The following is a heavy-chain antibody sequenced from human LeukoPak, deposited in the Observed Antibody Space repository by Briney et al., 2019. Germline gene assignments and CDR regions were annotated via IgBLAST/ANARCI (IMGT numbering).Heavy chain of an antibody. CDR1: GGSISSSSYY. J-gene: IGHJ4*02. V-gene: IGHV4-39*07. CDR3: ARVTYYYGSGSYYFDY. Sequence: PSETLSLTCTVSGGSISSSSYYWGWIRQPPGKGLEWIGNIYYSGSTYYNPSLESRVTMSVDTSKNQFSLKLSSVTAADTAVYYCARVTYYYGSGSYYFDYWGQGTLVTVSS. CDR2: IYYSGST. D-gene: IGHD3-10*01.